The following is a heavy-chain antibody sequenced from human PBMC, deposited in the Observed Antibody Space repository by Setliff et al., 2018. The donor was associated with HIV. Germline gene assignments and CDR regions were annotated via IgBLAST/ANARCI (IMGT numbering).Heavy chain of an antibody. V-gene: IGHV3-48*01. D-gene: IGHD4-17*01. CDR3: ARGMGYNVYGDYGLDY. J-gene: IGHJ4*02. CDR1: GFTFSSYA. Sequence: GGSLRLSCAASGFTFSSYAMSWVRQAPGKGLEWVSYISSDGSTIYYAGSVKGRFTMSRDNAKNSLYLHMSSLGVEDTAVYYCARGMGYNVYGDYGLDYWGQGTLVTVSS. CDR2: ISSDGSTI.